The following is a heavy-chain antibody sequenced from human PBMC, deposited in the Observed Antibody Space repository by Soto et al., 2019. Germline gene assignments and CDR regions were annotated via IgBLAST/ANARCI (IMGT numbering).Heavy chain of an antibody. J-gene: IGHJ4*02. V-gene: IGHV2-5*02. CDR1: GFSLTTVGVG. CDR2: IFWDDDK. Sequence: QITLKESGPTLVKPTQTLTLTCSFSGFSLTTVGVGVGWIRQPPGKALEWLALIFWDDDKYYSPSLKSRLTITKDTSKNHVVLTMANMDPADTATYYCAHRPSGFGELLSRPCDHWGQGALVTVSS. D-gene: IGHD3-10*01. CDR3: AHRPSGFGELLSRPCDH.